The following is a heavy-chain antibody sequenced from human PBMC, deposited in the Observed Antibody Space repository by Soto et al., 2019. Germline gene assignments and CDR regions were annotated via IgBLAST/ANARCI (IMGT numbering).Heavy chain of an antibody. Sequence: QVQLQQWGAGLLKPSETLSLTCAVYGGSFSGYYWSWIRQPPGKGLELIGEINHSGSTNYNPSLKSRVTISVDTSKNQFSLKLSSVTAADTAVYYCARGRSGRFDPWGQGTLVTVSS. CDR2: INHSGST. CDR1: GGSFSGYY. J-gene: IGHJ5*02. V-gene: IGHV4-34*01. CDR3: ARGRSGRFDP.